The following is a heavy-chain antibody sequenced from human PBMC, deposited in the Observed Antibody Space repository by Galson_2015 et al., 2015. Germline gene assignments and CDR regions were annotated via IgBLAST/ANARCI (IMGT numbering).Heavy chain of an antibody. Sequence: SLRLCCAASGFSFSVYWMSWGRQTPGKGLEWVASVKADGSETHYVDPVKGRFTISKDNAKNSLYLQMNNLINEETALYYYARDAHACFDYWGQGAPVTVSS. CDR2: VKADGSET. CDR3: ARDAHACFDY. J-gene: IGHJ4*02. V-gene: IGHV3-7*04. CDR1: GFSFSVYW.